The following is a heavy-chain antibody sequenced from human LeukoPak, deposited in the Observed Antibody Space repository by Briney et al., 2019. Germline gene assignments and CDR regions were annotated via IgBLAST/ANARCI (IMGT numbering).Heavy chain of an antibody. CDR1: AYTFTGYY. Sequence: GTSVKVSCKASAYTFTGYYMHWVRQAPGQGLEWMGWINPDSGGTNYAQKFQGRVTMTRDTPISTAYMEVSRLRSDDTAVYYCAREGSGWYGNFDYWGQGTLVTVSS. J-gene: IGHJ4*02. D-gene: IGHD6-19*01. CDR2: INPDSGGT. CDR3: AREGSGWYGNFDY. V-gene: IGHV1-2*02.